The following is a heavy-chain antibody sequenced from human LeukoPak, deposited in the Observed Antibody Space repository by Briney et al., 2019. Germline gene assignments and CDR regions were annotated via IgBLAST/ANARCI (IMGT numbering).Heavy chain of an antibody. D-gene: IGHD3-22*01. Sequence: PSETLSLTCAVSGGSISSGGYSWSWIRQPPGKGLEWIGYIYHSGSTYYNPSLKSRVTISVDRSKNQCSLKLSSVTAADTAVYYCARARPGEYYDSSGHFDYWGQGTLVTVSS. CDR2: IYHSGST. V-gene: IGHV4-30-2*01. CDR1: GGSISSGGYS. CDR3: ARARPGEYYDSSGHFDY. J-gene: IGHJ4*02.